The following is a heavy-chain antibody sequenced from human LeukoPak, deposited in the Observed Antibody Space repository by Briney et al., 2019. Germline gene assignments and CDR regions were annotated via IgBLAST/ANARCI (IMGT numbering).Heavy chain of an antibody. J-gene: IGHJ5*02. D-gene: IGHD3-10*01. CDR2: IYYSGST. V-gene: IGHV4-59*11. CDR3: ARRLTYYGSGSPPGWFDP. Sequence: SETLSLTCTVSGGSISSHYWSWIRQPPGKGLEWIGYIYYSGSTNCNPSLKSRVTISVDTSKNQFSLKLSSVTAADTAVYYCARRLTYYGSGSPPGWFDPWGQGTLVTVSS. CDR1: GGSISSHY.